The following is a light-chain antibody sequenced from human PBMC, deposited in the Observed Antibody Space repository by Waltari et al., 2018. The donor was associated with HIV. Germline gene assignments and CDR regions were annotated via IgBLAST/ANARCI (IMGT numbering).Light chain of an antibody. Sequence: EIALTQSPGTLSLSPGERATLSCRASESVTTSHLAWYQQKPGQAPTLLIYRISNRAAGIPDRFSASGSGADFTLTISRLEPEDFAVYYCQHYGLSPITFGQGTRLEIK. J-gene: IGKJ5*01. V-gene: IGKV3-20*01. CDR2: RIS. CDR3: QHYGLSPIT. CDR1: ESVTTSH.